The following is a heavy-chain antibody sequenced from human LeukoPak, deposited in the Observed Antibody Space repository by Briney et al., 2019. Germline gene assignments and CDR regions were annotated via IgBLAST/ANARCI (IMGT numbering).Heavy chain of an antibody. J-gene: IGHJ6*02. CDR3: ARHGRSSWYPPYYYYYGMDV. Sequence: SETLSLTCTVSGGSISSSSYYWGWIRQPPGKGLEWIGSIYYSGSTYSNPSLKSRVTISVDTSKNQFSLKLSSVTAADTAVYYCARHGRSSWYPPYYYYYGMDVWGQGTTVTVSS. V-gene: IGHV4-39*01. D-gene: IGHD6-13*01. CDR2: IYYSGST. CDR1: GGSISSSSYY.